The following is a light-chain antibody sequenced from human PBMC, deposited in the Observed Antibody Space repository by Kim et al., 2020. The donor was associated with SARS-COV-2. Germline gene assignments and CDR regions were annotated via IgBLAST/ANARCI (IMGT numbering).Light chain of an antibody. J-gene: IGLJ2*01. CDR1: RHDVSRYNY. V-gene: IGLV2-8*01. CDR3: TSYAGRNDLV. Sequence: QASDISITGTRHDVSRYNYVCWYQPHPSKAPKLIIYDVTKRPTGVPDRFSGSKSGNTASLTVSGLQAEDEADYYCTSYAGRNDLVFGGGTQLTVL. CDR2: DVT.